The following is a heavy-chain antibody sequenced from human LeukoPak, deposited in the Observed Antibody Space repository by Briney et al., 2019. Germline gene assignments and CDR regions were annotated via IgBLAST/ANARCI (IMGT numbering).Heavy chain of an antibody. D-gene: IGHD4-23*01. Sequence: SETLSLTCTVSGGSISSGGYYWSWIRQPPGKGLEWIGYIYHSGSTNYNPSLKSRVTISVDTSKNQFSLKLSSVTAADTAVYYCAREVYGGNFDYWGQGTLVTVSS. CDR2: IYHSGST. V-gene: IGHV4-61*08. CDR3: AREVYGGNFDY. J-gene: IGHJ4*02. CDR1: GGSISSGGYY.